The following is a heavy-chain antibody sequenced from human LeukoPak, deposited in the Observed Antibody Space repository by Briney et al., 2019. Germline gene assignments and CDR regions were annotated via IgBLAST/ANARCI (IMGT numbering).Heavy chain of an antibody. Sequence: PGGSLRLSCAASGFTFSSYSMNWVRQAPGKGLEWVSSISSSSSYIYYADSVKGRFTISRDNAKNSLYLQMNSLRAEDTAVYYCARGYCSGGSCYGAYYFDYWGQGTLVTVSS. D-gene: IGHD2-15*01. V-gene: IGHV3-21*01. CDR1: GFTFSSYS. CDR2: ISSSSSYI. CDR3: ARGYCSGGSCYGAYYFDY. J-gene: IGHJ4*02.